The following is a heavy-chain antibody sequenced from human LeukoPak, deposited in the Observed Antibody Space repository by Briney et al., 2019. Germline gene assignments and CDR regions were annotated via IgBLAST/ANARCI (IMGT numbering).Heavy chain of an antibody. V-gene: IGHV4-39*01. J-gene: IGHJ4*02. CDR2: IYYSGST. CDR1: GGSISSSSYY. Sequence: PSETLSLTCTVSGGSISSSSYYWGWIRQPPGKGLEWIGSIYYSGSTYYHPSLKSRVTISVDTSKNQFSLKLSSVTAADTAVYYCARQLYYFDYWGQGTLVTVSS. CDR3: ARQLYYFDY. D-gene: IGHD2-8*01.